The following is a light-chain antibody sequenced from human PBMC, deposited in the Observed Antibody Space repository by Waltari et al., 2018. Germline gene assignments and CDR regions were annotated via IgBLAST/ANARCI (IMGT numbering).Light chain of an antibody. CDR3: AAWDDSLNGQV. Sequence: VPTQPPSAAGPPGQRVPISCPGSSPNLGRTTGHWYQQLPGTAPKLLIYSNNQRPSGVPDRFSGSKSGTSASLAISGLQSEDEADYYCAAWDDSLNGQVFGTGTKVTAL. V-gene: IGLV1-44*01. CDR1: SPNLGRTT. J-gene: IGLJ1*01. CDR2: SNN.